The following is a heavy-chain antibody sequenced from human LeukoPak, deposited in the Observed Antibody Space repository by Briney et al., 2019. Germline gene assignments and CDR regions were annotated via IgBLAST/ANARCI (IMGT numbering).Heavy chain of an antibody. CDR2: IKQDGSEK. V-gene: IGHV3-7*01. Sequence: PGGSLRLSCAASGFIFSSYWMSWVRHAPGKGLEWVANIKQDGSEKYYVDSVKGRLTISRDNAKNSMYLQMNSLRAEDTAVYYCAREGYSSGWYFAFDIWGQGTMVTVSS. J-gene: IGHJ3*02. CDR1: GFIFSSYW. D-gene: IGHD6-13*01. CDR3: AREGYSSGWYFAFDI.